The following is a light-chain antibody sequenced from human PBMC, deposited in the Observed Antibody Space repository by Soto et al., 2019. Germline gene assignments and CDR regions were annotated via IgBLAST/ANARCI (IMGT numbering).Light chain of an antibody. J-gene: IGKJ2*01. Sequence: DIQLTQSPPFLSASVGDRVTITCRVSQAISYYLVWYQQKPGRAPKLLIYGANILQSGVPSRFSGSGSRTEFTLTISGLLPEDFATYYCQQVNSFPYTFGQGT. CDR1: QAISYY. CDR2: GAN. CDR3: QQVNSFPYT. V-gene: IGKV1-9*01.